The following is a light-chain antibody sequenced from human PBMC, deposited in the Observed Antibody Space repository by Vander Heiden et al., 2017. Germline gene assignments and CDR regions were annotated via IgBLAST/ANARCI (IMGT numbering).Light chain of an antibody. Sequence: DFVMTKSPHPLPLSLAARATTICKHSQSVLSSYTSNNYLSWYLQKPGQPPKLLIYWASTREYGVPDRCSGSGAGTDFTLTISSLQAEDVSVYYCQQDDSTPYTFGQGTKVEIK. CDR3: QQDDSTPYT. CDR2: WAS. CDR1: QSVLSSYTSNNY. V-gene: IGKV4-1*01. J-gene: IGKJ2*01.